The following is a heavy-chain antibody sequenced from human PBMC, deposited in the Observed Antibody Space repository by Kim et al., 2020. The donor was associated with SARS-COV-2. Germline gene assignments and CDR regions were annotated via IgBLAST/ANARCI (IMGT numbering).Heavy chain of an antibody. CDR1: GFTFSSHW. D-gene: IGHD6-19*01. J-gene: IGHJ4*02. CDR2: INSDGTTT. V-gene: IGHV3-74*01. Sequence: GGSLRLSCAASGFTFSSHWMHWVRQAPGKGLVWVSRINSDGTTTSYGDSVKGRFTISRDNAKNTLYLQMNRLRAEDTAVYYCVRRQFTSGWYYFDYWGQG. CDR3: VRRQFTSGWYYFDY.